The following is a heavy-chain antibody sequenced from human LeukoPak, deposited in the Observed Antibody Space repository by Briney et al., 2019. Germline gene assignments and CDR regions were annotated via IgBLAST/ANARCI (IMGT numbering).Heavy chain of an antibody. Sequence: PGGSLRLSCAASGFIFSRDSMNWVRQAPGKGLEWVAYINGGGSPIYYADSVRGRFTISRDNAKNSLYLQMNSLRAEDTAVYYCAKGNRSSSSSWDQSSYYMDVWGKGTTVTVSS. CDR2: INGGGSPI. CDR1: GFIFSRDS. D-gene: IGHD6-6*01. J-gene: IGHJ6*03. CDR3: AKGNRSSSSSWDQSSYYMDV. V-gene: IGHV3-48*01.